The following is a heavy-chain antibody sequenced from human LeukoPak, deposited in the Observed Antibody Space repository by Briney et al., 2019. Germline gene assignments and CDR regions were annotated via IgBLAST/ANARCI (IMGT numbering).Heavy chain of an antibody. V-gene: IGHV3-30*04. D-gene: IGHD3-22*01. CDR1: GFTFSGYA. CDR2: ISYDGSNK. J-gene: IGHJ1*01. Sequence: GRSLRLSCAASGFTFSGYAMHWVRQAPGKGLEWVAVISYDGSNKYYADSVKGRFTISRDNSKNTLYLQMNSLRAEDTAVYYCARAPYYYDSSGLEEYFQHWGQGTLVTVSS. CDR3: ARAPYYYDSSGLEEYFQH.